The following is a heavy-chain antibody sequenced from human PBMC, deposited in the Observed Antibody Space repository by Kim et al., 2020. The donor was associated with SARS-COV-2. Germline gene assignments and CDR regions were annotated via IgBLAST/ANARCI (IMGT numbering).Heavy chain of an antibody. CDR3: AKGRGSRRGYSGYATGDY. CDR1: GFTFDDYA. CDR2: ISWNSGSI. V-gene: IGHV3-9*01. D-gene: IGHD5-12*01. Sequence: GGSLRLSCAASGFTFDDYAMHWVRQAPGKGLEWVSGISWNSGSIGYADSVKGRFTISRDNAKNSLYLQMNSLRAEDTALYYCAKGRGSRRGYSGYATGDYWGQGTLVTVSS. J-gene: IGHJ4*02.